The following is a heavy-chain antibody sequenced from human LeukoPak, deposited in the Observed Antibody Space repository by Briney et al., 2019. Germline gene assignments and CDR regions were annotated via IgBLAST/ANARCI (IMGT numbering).Heavy chain of an antibody. D-gene: IGHD2-15*01. V-gene: IGHV3-23*01. J-gene: IGHJ4*02. CDR1: GFTFSSYA. CDR3: AKVSHYAGYCSGGSCYYFDY. CDR2: ISGSGGST. Sequence: GGSLRLSCAASGFTFSSYAINWVRQAPGKGLEWVSAISGSGGSTYYADSVKGRFTISRDNSKNTLYLQMNSLRAEDTAVYYCAKVSHYAGYCSGGSCYYFDYWGQGTLVTVSS.